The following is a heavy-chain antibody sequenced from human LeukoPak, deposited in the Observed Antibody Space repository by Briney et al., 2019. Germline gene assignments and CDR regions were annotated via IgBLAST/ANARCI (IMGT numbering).Heavy chain of an antibody. CDR3: ARRFHDTSGHRDAFDV. J-gene: IGHJ3*01. V-gene: IGHV4-59*01. CDR2: IYYSGTT. CDR1: GGSISSYY. Sequence: SETLSLTCSVSGGSISSYYWSWIRQPPGKGLEWIGYIYYSGTTNYNPSLRSRATILADTSKNQFSLRLSSVTAADTAVYFCARRFHDTSGHRDAFDVWGQGTRVTVSS. D-gene: IGHD3-22*01.